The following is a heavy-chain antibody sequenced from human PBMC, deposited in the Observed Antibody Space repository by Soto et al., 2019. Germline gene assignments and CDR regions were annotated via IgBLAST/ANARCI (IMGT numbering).Heavy chain of an antibody. D-gene: IGHD6-19*01. J-gene: IGHJ5*02. CDR3: ARGGAVAGPSSWFDP. CDR1: GGSISSYY. Sequence: SETLSLTCIVSGGSISSYYWNWIRQPAGKGLEWIGRIYTSGSTNYNPSLKSRVTMSVDTSTNQVSLKLNSVTAADTAVYYCARGGAVAGPSSWFDPWGQGTLVTVSS. V-gene: IGHV4-4*07. CDR2: IYTSGST.